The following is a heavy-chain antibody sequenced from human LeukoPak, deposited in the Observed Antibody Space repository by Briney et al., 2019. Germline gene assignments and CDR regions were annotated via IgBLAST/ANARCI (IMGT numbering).Heavy chain of an antibody. D-gene: IGHD3-22*01. CDR3: ARAPYDSSAGAPNFDY. CDR2: ISGSGGST. Sequence: GGSLRLSCAASGLIFSSYAMSWVRQAPGKGLEGVSAISGSGGSTYYADSVKGGFTISRDNSENTLFLQMNSLRAEDTATYYCARAPYDSSAGAPNFDYWGQGTLVTVSS. CDR1: GLIFSSYA. J-gene: IGHJ4*02. V-gene: IGHV3-23*01.